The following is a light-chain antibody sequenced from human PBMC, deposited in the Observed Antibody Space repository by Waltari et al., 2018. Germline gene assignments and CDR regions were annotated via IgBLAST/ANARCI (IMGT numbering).Light chain of an antibody. Sequence: YALTQPPSVSVSAGQTSDIMCSGDALGSKYVNWYQQRPGQSPVLVIYQDDKRPSGVPERFSGSNFGKTATLTISGTQTMDEGDYYCQAWDSGTVVFGGGTKLAVL. CDR3: QAWDSGTVV. CDR2: QDD. V-gene: IGLV3-1*01. CDR1: ALGSKY. J-gene: IGLJ2*01.